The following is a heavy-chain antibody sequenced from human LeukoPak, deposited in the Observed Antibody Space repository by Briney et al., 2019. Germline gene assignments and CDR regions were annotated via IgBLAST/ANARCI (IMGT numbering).Heavy chain of an antibody. CDR1: GGSFSGYY. Sequence: KSSETLSLTCAVYGGSFSGYYWSWIRQPPGKGLEWIGEINHSGSTNYNPSLKSRVTISVDTSKNQFSLKLSSVTAADTAVYYCARGGKRWLPNYETHFDYWGQGTLVTVSS. D-gene: IGHD3-3*01. CDR3: ARGGKRWLPNYETHFDY. J-gene: IGHJ4*02. CDR2: INHSGST. V-gene: IGHV4-34*01.